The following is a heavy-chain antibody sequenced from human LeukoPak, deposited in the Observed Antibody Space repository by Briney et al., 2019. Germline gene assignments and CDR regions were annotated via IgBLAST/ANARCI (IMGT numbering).Heavy chain of an antibody. J-gene: IGHJ4*02. D-gene: IGHD1-26*01. CDR1: GYTFTGYY. V-gene: IGHV1-2*02. Sequence: GASVKVSCKASGYTFTGYYMHWVRQAPGQGLEWMGWINPNSGGTNYAQKFQGRVTMTTDTSISTAYMELSRLRTDDTAVYYCAREVVGATTGGFDYWGQGTLVTVSS. CDR2: INPNSGGT. CDR3: AREVVGATTGGFDY.